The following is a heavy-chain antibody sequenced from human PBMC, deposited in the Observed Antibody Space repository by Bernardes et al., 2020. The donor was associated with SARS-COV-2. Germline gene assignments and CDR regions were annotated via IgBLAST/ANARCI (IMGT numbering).Heavy chain of an antibody. V-gene: IGHV3-64D*06. D-gene: IGHD2-15*01. CDR3: VKFTISGGSPDC. Sequence: GGSLRLSCSASGFTFSTYSMHWVRQAPGKGLEYVSAINGDGGGTYYADSVKGRFTISRDNSRNTLYLQMRSLRPEDTALYYCVKFTISGGSPDCWGQGTLVTVSP. CDR1: GFTFSTYS. CDR2: INGDGGGT. J-gene: IGHJ4*02.